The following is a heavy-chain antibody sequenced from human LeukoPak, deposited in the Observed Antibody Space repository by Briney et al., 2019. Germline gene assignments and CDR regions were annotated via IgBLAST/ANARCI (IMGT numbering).Heavy chain of an antibody. CDR3: ARDPEYGDPGY. Sequence: SETLSLTCTVSGGSISSYYWSWIRQPPGKGLEWIGYIYYSGGTNYNPSLKSRVTISVDTSKNQFSLKLSSVTAADTAVYYCARDPEYGDPGYWGQGTLVTVSS. V-gene: IGHV4-59*01. D-gene: IGHD4-17*01. J-gene: IGHJ4*02. CDR2: IYYSGGT. CDR1: GGSISSYY.